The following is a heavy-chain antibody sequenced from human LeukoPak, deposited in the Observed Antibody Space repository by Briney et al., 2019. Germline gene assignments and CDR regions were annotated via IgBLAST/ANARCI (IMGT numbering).Heavy chain of an antibody. V-gene: IGHV1-69*05. Sequence: SVKVSCKASGGTFSSYAISWVRQAPGQGLEWMGGIIPIFGTANYAQKFQGRVTITTDESTSTAYMELSSLRSEDTAVYYCARVTTVTMNYYYYMDVWGKGTTVTISS. D-gene: IGHD4-11*01. J-gene: IGHJ6*03. CDR1: GGTFSSYA. CDR2: IIPIFGTA. CDR3: ARVTTVTMNYYYYMDV.